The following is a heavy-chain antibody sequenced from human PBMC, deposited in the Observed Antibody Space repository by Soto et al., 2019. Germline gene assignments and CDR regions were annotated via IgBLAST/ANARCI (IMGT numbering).Heavy chain of an antibody. CDR1: GGTFNTYA. D-gene: IGHD3-10*01. V-gene: IGHV1-69*19. J-gene: IGHJ4*02. Sequence: QVQLVQSGAEMKKPGSSVKFSCQSSGGTFNTYAMNWVRQAPGQGPEWMGDISPMFGAANYAPKFQGRVTITADESTGTSYMTLSSWTSEDTALYFCAREVQVHTPAVVYWCQGTLVTVSS. CDR3: AREVQVHTPAVVY. CDR2: ISPMFGAA.